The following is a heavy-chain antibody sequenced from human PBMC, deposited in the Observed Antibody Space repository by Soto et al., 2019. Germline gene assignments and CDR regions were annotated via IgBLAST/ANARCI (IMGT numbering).Heavy chain of an antibody. CDR3: ARGGYSSTSSNLLDRSGLDV. J-gene: IGHJ6*02. CDR2: VIPVFGTA. CDR1: RVAFSKFI. Sequence: QAQLEQSGGEVKKPGSSVNVSCKASRVAFSKFIVTWVRQAPGLGLEWVGGVIPVFGTANYAQKFKGRSTITADESTSTSSMDVNNLRSGDTAVYYCARGGYSSTSSNLLDRSGLDVWGQGTLVTVSS. V-gene: IGHV1-69*01. D-gene: IGHD6-6*01.